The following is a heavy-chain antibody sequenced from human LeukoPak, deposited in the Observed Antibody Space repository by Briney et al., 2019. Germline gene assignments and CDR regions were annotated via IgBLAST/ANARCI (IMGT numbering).Heavy chain of an antibody. CDR1: GFTFRSYS. CDR2: ISSSSSYI. D-gene: IGHD1-26*01. J-gene: IGHJ4*02. CDR3: ARDGDPHSGSYTTHDY. V-gene: IGHV3-21*01. Sequence: GGSLRLSCAASGFTFRSYSMNWVRQAPGKGLEWVSSISSSSSYIYYADSVKGRFTISRDNAKNSLYLQMNSLRAEDTAVYYCARDGDPHSGSYTTHDYWGQGTLVTVSS.